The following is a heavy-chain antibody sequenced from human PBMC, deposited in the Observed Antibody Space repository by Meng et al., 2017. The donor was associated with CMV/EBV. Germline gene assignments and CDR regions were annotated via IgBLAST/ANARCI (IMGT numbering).Heavy chain of an antibody. D-gene: IGHD3-3*01. J-gene: IGHJ4*02. CDR2: IYYSGST. V-gene: IGHV4-59*01. CDR3: ARVGGHYDFWSGYAQLGYFDY. CDR1: GGSISSYY. Sequence: SETLSLTCTVSGGSISSYYWSWIRQPPGKGLEWIGYIYYSGSTNYNPSLKSRVTISVDMSKNQFSLKLSSVTAADTAVYYCARVGGHYDFWSGYAQLGYFDYWGQGTLVTVSS.